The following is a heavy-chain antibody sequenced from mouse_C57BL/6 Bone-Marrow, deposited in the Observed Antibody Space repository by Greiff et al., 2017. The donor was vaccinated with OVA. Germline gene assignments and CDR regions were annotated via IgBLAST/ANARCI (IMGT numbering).Heavy chain of an antibody. CDR3: ARGDYYGSSSVDY. CDR2: ISDGGSYT. CDR1: GFTFSSYA. V-gene: IGHV5-4*03. J-gene: IGHJ2*01. D-gene: IGHD1-1*01. Sequence: EVKLMESGGGLVKPGGSLKLSCAASGFTFSSYAMSWVRQTPEKRLEWVATISDGGSYTYYPDNVKGRFTISRDNAKNNLYLQMSHLKSEDTAMYYCARGDYYGSSSVDYWGQGTTLTVSS.